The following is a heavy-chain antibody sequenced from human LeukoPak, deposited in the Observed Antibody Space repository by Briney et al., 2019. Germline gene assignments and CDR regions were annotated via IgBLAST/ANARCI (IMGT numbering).Heavy chain of an antibody. D-gene: IGHD2-2*01. CDR2: ISAYNGNT. V-gene: IGHV1-18*01. Sequence: ASVKVSCKASGYTFTSYGISWVRQAPGQGLEWMGWISAYNGNTNYAQKLQGRVTMTRDTSASTAYMELSSLRSEDTAVYYCARDRCSSTSCSIDYWGQGTLATVSS. CDR1: GYTFTSYG. J-gene: IGHJ4*02. CDR3: ARDRCSSTSCSIDY.